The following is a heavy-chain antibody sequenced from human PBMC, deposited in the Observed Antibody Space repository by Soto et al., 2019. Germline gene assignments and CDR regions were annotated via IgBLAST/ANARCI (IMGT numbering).Heavy chain of an antibody. Sequence: ESGGGLVQPGGSLRLSCAASGFTFSSYDMHWVRQATGKGLEWVSAIGTAGDTYYPGSVKGRFTISRENAKNSLYLQMNSLRAEDTAVYYCARVGEYSSGWYNFDYWGQGTLVTVSS. CDR3: ARVGEYSSGWYNFDY. V-gene: IGHV3-13*01. D-gene: IGHD6-19*01. J-gene: IGHJ4*02. CDR2: IGTAGDT. CDR1: GFTFSSYD.